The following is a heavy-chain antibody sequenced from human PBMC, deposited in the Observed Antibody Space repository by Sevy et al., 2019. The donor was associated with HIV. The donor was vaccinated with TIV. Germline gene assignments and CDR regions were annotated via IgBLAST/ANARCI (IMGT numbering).Heavy chain of an antibody. D-gene: IGHD3-22*01. J-gene: IGHJ3*02. CDR2: FDPEDGET. CDR1: GYTLTELS. CDR3: ATDNSTYYYDSSGYYYFWAFDI. Sequence: ASVKVSCKVSGYTLTELSIHWVRQAPGKGLEWMGGFDPEDGETIYAQKFQGRVTMTEDTSTDTAYMELSSLRSEDTAVYYCATDNSTYYYDSSGYYYFWAFDIWGQGTMVTVSS. V-gene: IGHV1-24*01.